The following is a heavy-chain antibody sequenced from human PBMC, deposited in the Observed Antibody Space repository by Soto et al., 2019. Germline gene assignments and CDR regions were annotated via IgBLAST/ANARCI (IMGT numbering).Heavy chain of an antibody. CDR3: AQTTGWPGFEY. Sequence: QVHLQESGPGLVKPSETMSLTCTASGASIRNFYWNWVRQFPGKGLEWIGHIYNGERTNYNPSLKSRVTISVDTSTNQFSLKLSSVTVADTAVYYCAQTTGWPGFEYWGQGTLVTVSS. V-gene: IGHV4-59*01. CDR2: IYNGERT. CDR1: GASIRNFY. D-gene: IGHD6-19*01. J-gene: IGHJ4*02.